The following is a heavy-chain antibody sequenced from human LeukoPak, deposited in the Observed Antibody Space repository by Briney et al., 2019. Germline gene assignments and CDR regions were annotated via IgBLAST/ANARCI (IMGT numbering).Heavy chain of an antibody. CDR1: GFTFSSYA. J-gene: IGHJ4*02. CDR3: AKELGYCSGGSCPFDY. CDR2: ISGSGGST. D-gene: IGHD2-15*01. Sequence: GGSLRLSCAASGFTFSSYAMSWVHRAPGKGLEWVSAISGSGGSTYYADSVKGRFTISRDNSKNTLYLQMNSLRAEDTAVYYCAKELGYCSGGSCPFDYWGQGTLVTVSS. V-gene: IGHV3-23*01.